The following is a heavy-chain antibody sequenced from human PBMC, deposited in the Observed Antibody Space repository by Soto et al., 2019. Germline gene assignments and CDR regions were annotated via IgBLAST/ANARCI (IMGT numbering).Heavy chain of an antibody. V-gene: IGHV4-34*01. J-gene: IGHJ5*02. D-gene: IGHD6-19*01. CDR2: INHSGST. CDR1: GGSFSGYY. CDR3: ARGGQRRLVWARGWFDP. Sequence: QVQLQQWGAGLLKPSETLSLTCAVYGGSFSGYYWSWIRQPPGKGLEWIGEINHSGSTNYNPSLKSRVTISVDTSKNQFSLKRSSVTAADTAVYYCARGGQRRLVWARGWFDPWGQGTLVTVSS.